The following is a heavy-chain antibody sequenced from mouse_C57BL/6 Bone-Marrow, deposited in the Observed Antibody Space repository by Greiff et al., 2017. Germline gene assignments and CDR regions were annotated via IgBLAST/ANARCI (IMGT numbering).Heavy chain of an antibody. CDR3: TRRLYYYGSSYWYFDV. Sequence: EVKLVESGEGLVKPGGSLKLSCAASGFTFSSYAMSWVRQTPEKRLEWVAYISSGGDYIYYADTVKGRFTISRDNARNTLYLQMSSLKSEDTAMYYCTRRLYYYGSSYWYFDVGGTGTTVTVSS. CDR1: GFTFSSYA. J-gene: IGHJ1*03. D-gene: IGHD1-1*01. CDR2: ISSGGDYI. V-gene: IGHV5-9-1*02.